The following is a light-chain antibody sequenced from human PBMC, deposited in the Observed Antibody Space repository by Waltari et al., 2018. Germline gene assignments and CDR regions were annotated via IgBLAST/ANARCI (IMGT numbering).Light chain of an antibody. J-gene: IGLJ2*01. CDR2: EVS. CDR1: SSDVGAYDY. V-gene: IGLV2-14*01. CDR3: SSYTISATVV. Sequence: QSALTQSASVSGSPGQSIAISCTGTSSDVGAYDYVSWYQQHPGKAPKLMIFEVSNRPSGVSNRFSGSKSGNTASLTISGLQAEDEADYFCSSYTISATVVFGGGTKLTVL.